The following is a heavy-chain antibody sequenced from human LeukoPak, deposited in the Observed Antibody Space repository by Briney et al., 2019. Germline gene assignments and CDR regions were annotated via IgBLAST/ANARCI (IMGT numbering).Heavy chain of an antibody. CDR1: GWSISNYY. CDR3: ARGYYYSFDY. J-gene: IGHJ4*02. V-gene: IGHV4-59*08. D-gene: IGHD2-8*01. Sequence: SETPSLTLTVSGWSISNYYWGWIRQPPGEGLEWIGYIYSSGSTNYNPSLKSRVTISVDTSKNQFSLKLSSVTAADTAVYYCARGYYYSFDYWGQGTLVTVSS. CDR2: IYSSGST.